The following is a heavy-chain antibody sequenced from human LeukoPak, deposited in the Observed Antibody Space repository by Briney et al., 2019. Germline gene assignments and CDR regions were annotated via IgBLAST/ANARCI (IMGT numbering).Heavy chain of an antibody. V-gene: IGHV3-48*04. CDR3: ARDGGTRLKYSYGYGDY. D-gene: IGHD5-18*01. CDR1: GFTVSSNS. J-gene: IGHJ4*02. Sequence: PGGSLRLSCTVSGFTVSSNSMSWVRQAPGKGLEWVSYISSSGDTIYYADSVKGRFTISRDNAKNSLYLQMNSLRAEDTAVYYCARDGGTRLKYSYGYGDYWGQGTLVTVSS. CDR2: ISSSGDTI.